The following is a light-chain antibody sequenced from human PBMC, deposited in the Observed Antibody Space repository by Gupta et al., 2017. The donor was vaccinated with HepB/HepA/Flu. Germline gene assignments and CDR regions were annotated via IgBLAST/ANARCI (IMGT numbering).Light chain of an antibody. J-gene: IGLJ2*01. CDR3: SSYTTSSTRI. V-gene: IGLV2-14*03. CDR2: DVD. CDR1: SSDIGAYNY. Sequence: QSALTQPASVSGSPGQSITISCTGTSSDIGAYNYVSWFQQHPGQVPKLMIYDVDKRPSGVSNRFSGSKSGNTASLTISGLQTEDEADYYCSSYTTSSTRIFGGGTRLTVL.